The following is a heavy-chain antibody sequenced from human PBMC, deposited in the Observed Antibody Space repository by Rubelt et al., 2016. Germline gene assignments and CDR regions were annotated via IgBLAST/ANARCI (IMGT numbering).Heavy chain of an antibody. CDR3: AREGSSGWSWMDV. Sequence: QVQLQESGPGLVKPSGTLSLPCAVSGGSITSTNWWSWVRQSPGKGLEWIGEHYHSGSPNYNPSLKRRIPISVDKSKIQFTLKSNSVTAAETAVYYCAREGSSGWSWMDVWGQGTTVTVSS. D-gene: IGHD6-19*01. J-gene: IGHJ6*02. CDR2: HYHSGSP. CDR1: GGSITSTNW. V-gene: IGHV4-4*02.